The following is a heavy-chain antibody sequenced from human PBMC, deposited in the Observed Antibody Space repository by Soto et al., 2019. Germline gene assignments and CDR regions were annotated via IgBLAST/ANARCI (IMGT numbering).Heavy chain of an antibody. J-gene: IGHJ4*02. V-gene: IGHV3-9*01. CDR2: ISWNSGNI. CDR3: AKGYTTSCFAHFDF. CDR1: AFTFGDYA. D-gene: IGHD2-2*01. Sequence: EVQLVESGGGLVQPGRSLRLSCAASAFTFGDYAMHWVRQAPEKGLEWVSCISWNSGNIVCVDSVEGRFTISRDNAKNSLYLQMNSLRPEDTAFYYCAKGYTTSCFAHFDFWGQGALVTVSS.